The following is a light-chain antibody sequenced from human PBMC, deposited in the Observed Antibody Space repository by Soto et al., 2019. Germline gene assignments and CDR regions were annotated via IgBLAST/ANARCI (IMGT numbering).Light chain of an antibody. V-gene: IGKV1-6*01. CDR2: GAS. CDR1: QDIRGD. CDR3: LQDRNYPRT. J-gene: IGKJ1*01. Sequence: AIQMTQSPSSLSASVGDRVTITCRASQDIRGDLGWYQQKPGKAPKALIYGASNLQSGVPSRFSGSGFGTDFTLTISSLQPEDFATYYCLQDRNYPRTFGQGTNVESK.